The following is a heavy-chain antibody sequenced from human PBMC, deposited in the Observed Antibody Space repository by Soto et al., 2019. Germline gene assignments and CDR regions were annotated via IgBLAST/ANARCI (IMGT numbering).Heavy chain of an antibody. D-gene: IGHD4-4*01. J-gene: IGHJ4*02. CDR2: STDQTHSFYT. V-gene: IGHV3-72*01. Sequence: EVQLVESGGGLVQPGGSMRLSCAVSGFTFSDHYMDWVRQAPGKGLEWVCRSTDQTHSFYTVYAASVKGRITISRDDSNKSLYLQMNSLKSEDTALYYCVRATTTATRRHSVDQWGQGTLVTVSS. CDR3: VRATTTATRRHSVDQ. CDR1: GFTFSDHY.